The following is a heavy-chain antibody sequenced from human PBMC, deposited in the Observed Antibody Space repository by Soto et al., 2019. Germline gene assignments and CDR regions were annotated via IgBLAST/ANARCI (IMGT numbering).Heavy chain of an antibody. CDR2: IYYSGTT. J-gene: IGHJ4*02. V-gene: IGHV4-30-4*01. Sequence: QVQLQESGPGLVKPSQTLSLTCTVSGASISSGDHYWSWIRQPPGKGLEWIGYIYYSGTTYYNPSLKSRVIISQDMSKNQFSMKLRSVTAADTAVYYCVRGPTGYFDWLWTFDYWGQGTLVTVSS. D-gene: IGHD3-9*01. CDR1: GASISSGDHY. CDR3: VRGPTGYFDWLWTFDY.